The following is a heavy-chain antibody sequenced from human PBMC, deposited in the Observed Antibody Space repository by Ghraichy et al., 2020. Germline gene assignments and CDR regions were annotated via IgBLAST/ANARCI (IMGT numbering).Heavy chain of an antibody. CDR3: ARVSRPIRFLEWLPYYYYGMDV. D-gene: IGHD3-3*01. CDR2: ISAYNGNT. V-gene: IGHV1-18*04. Sequence: ASVKVSCKASGYTFTSYGISWVRQAPGQGLEWMGWISAYNGNTNYAQKLQGRVTMTTDTSTSTAYMELRSLRSDDTAVYYCARVSRPIRFLEWLPYYYYGMDVWGQGTTVTVSS. CDR1: GYTFTSYG. J-gene: IGHJ6*02.